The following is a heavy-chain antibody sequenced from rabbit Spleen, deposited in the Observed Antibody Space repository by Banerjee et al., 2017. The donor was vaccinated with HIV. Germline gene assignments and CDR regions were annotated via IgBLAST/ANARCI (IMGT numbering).Heavy chain of an antibody. Sequence: QELVESGGGLVQPGGSLKLSCKASGFSFSSSDYICWVRQAPGKGLEWIGAIYTGRGGTDYANWVNGRFTISSDNAQYTVDLQMNSLTAADTATYFCARDTSSSFSSYGMDLWGPGTLVTVS. CDR2: IYTGRGGT. CDR1: GFSFSSSDY. D-gene: IGHD1-1*01. J-gene: IGHJ6*01. CDR3: ARDTSSSFSSYGMDL. V-gene: IGHV1S7*01.